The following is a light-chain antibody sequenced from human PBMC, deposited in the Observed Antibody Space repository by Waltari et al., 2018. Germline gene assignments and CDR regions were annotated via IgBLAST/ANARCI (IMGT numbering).Light chain of an antibody. V-gene: IGLV2-23*01. CDR2: EST. Sequence: QSALTQPASVSGSPGQSITISCTGTSSDVGTYNLVSWYQHHPGKAPKLMIYESTKRPSGVPNRFSGSKSGNTASLTISGLQAEDEADYYCCSFAGSSPHVVLGGGTKLTVL. J-gene: IGLJ2*01. CDR3: CSFAGSSPHVV. CDR1: SSDVGTYNL.